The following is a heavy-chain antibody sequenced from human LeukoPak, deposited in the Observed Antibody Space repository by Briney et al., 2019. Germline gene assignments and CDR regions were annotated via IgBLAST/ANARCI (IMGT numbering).Heavy chain of an antibody. CDR2: INANSGTT. CDR3: ARDWDY. Sequence: GGSLRLSCAASGFAFSVYAMSWLRQPPGKGLEWVSTINANSGTTSYAASVRGRFTISRDNSKNSLYLQMNSLRAEDTAVYYCARDWDYWGQGTLVTVSS. V-gene: IGHV3-23*01. J-gene: IGHJ4*02. CDR1: GFAFSVYA.